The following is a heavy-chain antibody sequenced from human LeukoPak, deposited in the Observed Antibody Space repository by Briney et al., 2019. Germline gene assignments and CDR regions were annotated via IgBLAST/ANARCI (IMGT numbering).Heavy chain of an antibody. CDR3: AREYCSSTSCYGNP. Sequence: ASVKASCKASGYTFTSYDINWVRQATGQGLEWMGWMNPNSGNTGYAQKFQGRVTMTRNTSISTAYMELSSLRSEDTAVYYCAREYCSSTSCYGNPWGQGTLVTVSS. V-gene: IGHV1-8*01. D-gene: IGHD2-2*01. CDR2: MNPNSGNT. J-gene: IGHJ5*02. CDR1: GYTFTSYD.